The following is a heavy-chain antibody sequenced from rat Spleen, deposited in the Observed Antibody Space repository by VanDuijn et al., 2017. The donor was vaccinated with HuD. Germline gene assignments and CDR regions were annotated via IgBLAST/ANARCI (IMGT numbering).Heavy chain of an antibody. CDR1: GFTFSHYD. V-gene: IGHV5-7*01. D-gene: IGHD2-2*01. J-gene: IGHJ1*01. CDR2: ISYDGSST. CDR3: ERAGYLRDWDFDF. Sequence: EVQLVESGGGLVQPGRSMKLSCAASGFTFSHYDMAWVRQAPKKGLEWVAFISYDGSSTYYRDSVKGRFTISRDDATGTLYRRMDRLRSEDTATYYGERAGYLRDWDFDFWGPGTMVTVSS.